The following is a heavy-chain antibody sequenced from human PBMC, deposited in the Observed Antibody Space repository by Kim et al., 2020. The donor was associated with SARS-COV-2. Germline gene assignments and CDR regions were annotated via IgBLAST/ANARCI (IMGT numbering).Heavy chain of an antibody. CDR3: ARDRAVFFLIGFKRYGMDV. CDR1: GFTFSDYY. Sequence: GGSLRLSCAASGFTFSDYYMNWIRQAPGKGLEWVSYISSSGSPIYYADSVKGRFTISRDNAKNSLYLQMSSLRAEDTAVYYCARDRAVFFLIGFKRYGMDVWGQGTTVTISS. J-gene: IGHJ6*02. V-gene: IGHV3-11*01. D-gene: IGHD3-10*01. CDR2: ISSSGSPI.